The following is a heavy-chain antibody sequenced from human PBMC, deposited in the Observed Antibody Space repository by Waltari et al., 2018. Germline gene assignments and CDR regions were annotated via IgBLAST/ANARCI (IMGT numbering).Heavy chain of an antibody. Sequence: EVHLLESGGGLVQPGGYLRLSCSASGFTFSDPAMNWVRQAPGKGLEWVSLLSYDGNNAYYADSVKGRFTVSRDNSRNILDLQMNSLRAEDTATYYCAKDIQMSYWGQGTLVTVSS. J-gene: IGHJ4*02. V-gene: IGHV3-23*01. CDR1: GFTFSDPA. CDR3: AKDIQMSY. CDR2: LSYDGNNA.